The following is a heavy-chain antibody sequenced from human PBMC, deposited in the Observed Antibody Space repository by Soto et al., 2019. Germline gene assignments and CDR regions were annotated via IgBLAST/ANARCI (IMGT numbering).Heavy chain of an antibody. V-gene: IGHV3-21*01. CDR3: ARDYCSGGSCPPFDY. CDR2: ISSSSSYI. J-gene: IGHJ4*02. CDR1: GFTFSSYS. D-gene: IGHD2-15*01. Sequence: EVQLVGSGGGLVKPGGSLRLSCAASGFTFSSYSMNWVRQAPGKGLEWVSSISSSSSYIYYADSVKGRFTISRDNAKNSLYLQMNSLRAEDTAVYYCARDYCSGGSCPPFDYWGQGTLVTVSS.